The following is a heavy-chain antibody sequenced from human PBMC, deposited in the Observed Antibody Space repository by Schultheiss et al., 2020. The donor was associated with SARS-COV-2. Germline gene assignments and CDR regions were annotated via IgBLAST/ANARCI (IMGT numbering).Heavy chain of an antibody. D-gene: IGHD1-7*01. CDR2: ISYDGSNK. CDR3: AELPLHSPRVY. CDR1: GFTFSSYA. J-gene: IGHJ4*02. V-gene: IGHV3-30*04. Sequence: GGSLRLSCAASGFTFSSYAMHWVRQAPGKGLEWVAVISYDGSNKYYADSVKGRFTISRDNSKNSLYLQMNSLRTEDTALYYCAELPLHSPRVYWGQGTLVTVSS.